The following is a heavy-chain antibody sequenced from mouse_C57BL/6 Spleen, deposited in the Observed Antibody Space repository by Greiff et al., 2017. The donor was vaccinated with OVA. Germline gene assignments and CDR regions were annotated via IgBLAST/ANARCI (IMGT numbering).Heavy chain of an antibody. D-gene: IGHD4-1*01. J-gene: IGHJ4*01. Sequence: EVKVIESGGGLVKPGGSLKLSCAASGFTFSSYAMSWVRQTPEKRLEWVATISDGGSYTYYPDNVKGRFTISRDNAKTSLYLQMNHLKSEDTAMYDCASDRNWSICGNAMDYWGQGTSVTVSS. CDR3: ASDRNWSICGNAMDY. CDR2: ISDGGSYT. V-gene: IGHV5-4*03. CDR1: GFTFSSYA.